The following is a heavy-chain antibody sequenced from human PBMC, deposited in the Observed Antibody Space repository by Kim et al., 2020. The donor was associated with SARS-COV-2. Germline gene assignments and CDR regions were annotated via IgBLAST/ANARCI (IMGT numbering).Heavy chain of an antibody. CDR2: IYYSGST. CDR1: GGSISSSSYY. Sequence: SETLSLTCTVSGGSISSSSYYWGWIRQPPGKGLECIGSIYYSGSTYYNPSLKSRVTISVDTSKNQFSLKLSSVTAADTAVYYCARHEGELLSWSWFDPWGQGTLVTVSS. D-gene: IGHD3-10*01. J-gene: IGHJ5*02. CDR3: ARHEGELLSWSWFDP. V-gene: IGHV4-39*01.